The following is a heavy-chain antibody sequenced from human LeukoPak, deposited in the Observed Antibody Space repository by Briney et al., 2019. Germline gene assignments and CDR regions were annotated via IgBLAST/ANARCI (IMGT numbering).Heavy chain of an antibody. CDR3: AKDYPIAAALDY. V-gene: IGHV3-30*02. D-gene: IGHD6-13*01. CDR2: IRYDGSNK. Sequence: GGSLRLSCAASGFTFSSYGMHWVRQAPGKGLEWVAFIRYDGSNKYYADSVKGRFTISRHNSKNTLYLQMNSLRAEDTAVYYCAKDYPIAAALDYWGQGTLVTVSS. CDR1: GFTFSSYG. J-gene: IGHJ4*02.